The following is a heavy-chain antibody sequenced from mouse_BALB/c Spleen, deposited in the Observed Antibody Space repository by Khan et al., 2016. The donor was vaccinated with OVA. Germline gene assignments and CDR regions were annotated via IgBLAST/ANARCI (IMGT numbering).Heavy chain of an antibody. CDR1: GYTFTDYN. J-gene: IGHJ3*01. V-gene: IGHV1-18*01. CDR3: ARLGYGTFGY. CDR2: INPNNGGT. Sequence: VQLQQSGPELVKPGASVKIPCKASGYTFTDYNMDWVKQSHGKSLEWIGDINPNNGGTIYNQKFKGKATLTVEKSSNTAYMEIRSLASEDTAVYYCARLGYGTFGYWGQGTLVTVSA. D-gene: IGHD1-1*01.